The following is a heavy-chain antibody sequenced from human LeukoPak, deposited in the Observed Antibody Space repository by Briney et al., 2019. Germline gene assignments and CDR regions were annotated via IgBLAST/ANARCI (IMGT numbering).Heavy chain of an antibody. Sequence: PGGSLRLSCAASGFTFSSYWMSWVRQAPGKGLEWVANIKQDGSEKYYVDSVKGRFTISRDNAKNSLYLQMNSLRAEDTAVYSCARAYCGGDCYFSYFDYWGQGTLVTVSS. D-gene: IGHD2-21*02. CDR2: IKQDGSEK. V-gene: IGHV3-7*01. CDR3: ARAYCGGDCYFSYFDY. CDR1: GFTFSSYW. J-gene: IGHJ4*02.